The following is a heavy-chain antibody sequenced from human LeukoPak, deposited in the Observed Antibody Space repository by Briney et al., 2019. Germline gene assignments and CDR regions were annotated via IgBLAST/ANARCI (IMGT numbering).Heavy chain of an antibody. CDR1: GFTFSSYE. V-gene: IGHV3-48*03. CDR3: AKDDAWLRFGE. CDR2: ISSSGSTI. D-gene: IGHD3-10*01. Sequence: GGSLRLSCAASGFTFSSYEMNWVRQAPGKGLEWVSYISSSGSTIYYADSVKGRFTISRDNSKNTLYLEVISLTAEDTAAYYCAKDDAWLRFGEWSQGTLVTVSS. J-gene: IGHJ4*02.